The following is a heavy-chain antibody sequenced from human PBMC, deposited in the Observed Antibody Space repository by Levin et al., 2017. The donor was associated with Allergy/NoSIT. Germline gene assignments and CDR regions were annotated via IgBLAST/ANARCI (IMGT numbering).Heavy chain of an antibody. CDR1: GFTFSSYS. CDR2: ISSSSSTI. D-gene: IGHD3-9*01. V-gene: IGHV3-48*01. Sequence: GESLKISCAASGFTFSSYSMNWVRQAPGKGLEWVSYISSSSSTIYYADSVKGRFTISRDNAKNSLYLQMNSLRAEDTAVYYCARDPNGFVFDYDAFDIWGQGTMVTVSS. CDR3: ARDPNGFVFDYDAFDI. J-gene: IGHJ3*02.